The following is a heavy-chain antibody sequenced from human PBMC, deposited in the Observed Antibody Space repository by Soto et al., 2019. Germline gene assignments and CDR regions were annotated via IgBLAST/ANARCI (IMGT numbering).Heavy chain of an antibody. J-gene: IGHJ4*02. CDR2: IYYSGST. CDR1: GGSISGSIYY. CDR3: ARHEGNEKWLFPYYFDY. Sequence: PSETMSLTCTFSGGSISGSIYYLGWIRPPPGRGLEWIGSIYYSGSTYYNPSLKSRVTISVDTSKNQFSLKLSSVTAADTAVYYCARHEGNEKWLFPYYFDYWGQGTLVTVSS. D-gene: IGHD6-19*01. V-gene: IGHV4-39*01.